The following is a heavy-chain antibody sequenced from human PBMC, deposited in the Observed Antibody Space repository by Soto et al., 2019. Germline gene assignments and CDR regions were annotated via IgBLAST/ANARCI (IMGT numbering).Heavy chain of an antibody. CDR1: GGSISSYY. CDR2: IYYSGST. Sequence: NPSETLSLTCTVSGGSISSYYWSWIRQPPGKGLEWIGYIYYSGSTNYNPSLKSRVTISVDTSKNQFSLKLSSVTAADTAVYYCARTLIGTNRYGMDVWGQGTTVTVSS. V-gene: IGHV4-59*01. J-gene: IGHJ6*02. D-gene: IGHD1-7*01. CDR3: ARTLIGTNRYGMDV.